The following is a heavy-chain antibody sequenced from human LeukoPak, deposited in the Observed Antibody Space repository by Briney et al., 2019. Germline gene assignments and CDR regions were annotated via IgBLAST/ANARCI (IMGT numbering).Heavy chain of an antibody. V-gene: IGHV4-39*07. CDR2: IYHSGST. J-gene: IGHJ3*02. CDR3: ARVEGDTAMPHGAFDI. D-gene: IGHD5-18*01. Sequence: SETLSLTCTVSGGSVSNSLYYWSWIRQPPGKGLEWIGEIYHSGSTNYNPSLKSRVTISVDKSKNQFSLKLSSVTAADTAVYYCARVEGDTAMPHGAFDIWGQGTMVTVSS. CDR1: GGSVSNSLYY.